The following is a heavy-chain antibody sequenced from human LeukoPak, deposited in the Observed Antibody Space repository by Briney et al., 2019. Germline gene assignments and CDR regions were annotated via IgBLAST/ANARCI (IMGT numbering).Heavy chain of an antibody. V-gene: IGHV3-30*02. J-gene: IGHJ4*02. D-gene: IGHD3-10*01. Sequence: GGSLRLSCAASGFTFSSYAMHWVRQAPGKGLEWVAFIRYDGSNKYYADSVKGRFTISRDNSKNTLYLQMNSLRAEDTAVYYCAKAWKGVSPFDYWGQGTLVTVSS. CDR2: IRYDGSNK. CDR1: GFTFSSYA. CDR3: AKAWKGVSPFDY.